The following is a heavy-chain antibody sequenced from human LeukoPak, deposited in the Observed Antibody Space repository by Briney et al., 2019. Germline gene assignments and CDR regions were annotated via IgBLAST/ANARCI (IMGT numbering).Heavy chain of an antibody. CDR3: ARDGEYMAARPSYFDY. J-gene: IGHJ4*02. D-gene: IGHD6-6*01. CDR1: GFTFSSYS. V-gene: IGHV3-21*01. CDR2: ISSSSSYI. Sequence: PGGSLRLSCAASGFTFSSYSMNWVRQAPGKGLEWVSSISSSSSYIYYADSVKGRFTISRDNAKNSLYLQMNSLRAEDTAVYYCARDGEYMAARPSYFDYWGQGTLVTVSS.